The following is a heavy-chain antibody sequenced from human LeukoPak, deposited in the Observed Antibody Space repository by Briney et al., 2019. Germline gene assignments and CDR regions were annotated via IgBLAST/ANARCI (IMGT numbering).Heavy chain of an antibody. V-gene: IGHV3-23*01. CDR1: GFTFSSYT. D-gene: IGHD7-27*01. CDR2: ITTSDGNT. CDR3: AKDGGLWVSAHWGDS. J-gene: IGHJ4*02. Sequence: GGSLRLSCAASGFTFSSYTMSWVRQAPGKGLEWVSSITTSDGNTYYADSVKGRFTVSRDNSKNTLYLQMNSLRAEDTAVYYCAKDGGLWVSAHWGDSWGRGTLVTVSS.